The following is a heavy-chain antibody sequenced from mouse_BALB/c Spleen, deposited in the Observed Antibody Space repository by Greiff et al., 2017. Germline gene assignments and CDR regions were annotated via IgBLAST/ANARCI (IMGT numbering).Heavy chain of an antibody. J-gene: IGHJ4*01. CDR2: ISSGSSTI. CDR1: GFTFSSFG. V-gene: IGHV5-17*02. Sequence: DVHLVESGGGLVQPGGSRKLSCAASGFTFSSFGMHWVRQAPEKGLEWVAYISSGSSTIYYADTVKGRFTISRDNPKNTLFLQMTSLRSEDTAMYYCARGRGGYYAMDYWGQGTSVTVSS. CDR3: ARGRGGYYAMDY.